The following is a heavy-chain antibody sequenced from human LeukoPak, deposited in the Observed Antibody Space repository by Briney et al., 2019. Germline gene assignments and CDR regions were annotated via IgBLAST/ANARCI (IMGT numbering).Heavy chain of an antibody. CDR3: ARGDILTGNNFDY. Sequence: GESLKISCKGSGYNFTSSWIGWVRQMPGKGLEWMGRIDPSDSYTNYSPSFQGHVTISADKSISTAYLQWSSLKASDTAMYYCARGDILTGNNFDYWGQGTLVTVSS. CDR2: IDPSDSYT. D-gene: IGHD3-9*01. J-gene: IGHJ4*02. V-gene: IGHV5-10-1*01. CDR1: GYNFTSSW.